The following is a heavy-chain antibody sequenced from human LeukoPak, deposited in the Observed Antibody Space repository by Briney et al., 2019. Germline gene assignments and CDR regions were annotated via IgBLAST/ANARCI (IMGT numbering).Heavy chain of an antibody. CDR3: ATSPPVVPAAITAFDI. CDR2: IYTSGSTP. V-gene: IGHV4-4*07. J-gene: IGHJ3*02. CDR1: GGSINSYY. D-gene: IGHD2-2*01. Sequence: SETLSLTCTVSGGSINSYYWSWIRQSAGKGLEWIGRIYTSGSTPDYSPSLKSRVTMSIDTSKNQFSLQLSSVTAADTAEYYCATSPPVVPAAITAFDIWGQGTMDTVSS.